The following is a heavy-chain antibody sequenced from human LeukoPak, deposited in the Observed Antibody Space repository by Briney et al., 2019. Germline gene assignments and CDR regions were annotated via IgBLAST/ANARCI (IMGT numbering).Heavy chain of an antibody. CDR1: RFTFSSYA. Sequence: PGRSLRLSCAASRFTFSSYAMHWVRQAPGKGLEWVAVLSYVGNKEYYADSVKGRFSISRDNSKNTLFLLMNSLRAEDSAVYYCARPKDCGGDCYYHGMDVWGQGTTVTVSS. J-gene: IGHJ6*02. CDR3: ARPKDCGGDCYYHGMDV. V-gene: IGHV3-30-3*01. CDR2: LSYVGNKE. D-gene: IGHD2-21*01.